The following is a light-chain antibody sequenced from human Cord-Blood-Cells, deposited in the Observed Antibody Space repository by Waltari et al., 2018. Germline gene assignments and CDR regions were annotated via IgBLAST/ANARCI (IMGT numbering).Light chain of an antibody. CDR1: QGISSW. V-gene: IGKV1-12*01. J-gene: IGKJ4*01. CDR2: AAS. Sequence: IQMTHSPSSVSASVGDRVTITCRASQGISSWLARYQQKPGKAPKLLIYAASSLQSGVPSRFSGSGSGTDFTLTISSLQPEDFATYYCQQANSFPLTFGGGTKVEIK. CDR3: QQANSFPLT.